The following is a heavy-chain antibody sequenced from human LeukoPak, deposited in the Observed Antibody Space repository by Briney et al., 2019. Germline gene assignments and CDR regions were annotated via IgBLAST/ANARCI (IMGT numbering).Heavy chain of an antibody. J-gene: IGHJ3*02. D-gene: IGHD2-2*01. CDR2: KYYSGSA. V-gene: IGHV4-31*03. Sequence: PSQTLSLTCNVSGVSVSDVRYYWTWIRQHPGKGLVWIGYKYYSGSAKYNPSLKSRLTISIDTSKNQFSLHLSSVTAADTATYYCATPYCSSISCLDVFNMWGQGTRVTVSS. CDR1: GVSVSDVRYY. CDR3: ATPYCSSISCLDVFNM.